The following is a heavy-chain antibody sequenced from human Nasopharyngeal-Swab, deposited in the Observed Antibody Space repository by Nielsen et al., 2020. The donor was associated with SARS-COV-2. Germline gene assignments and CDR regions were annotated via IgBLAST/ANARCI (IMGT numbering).Heavy chain of an antibody. V-gene: IGHV4-39*07. CDR1: GDSISSNSYY. CDR3: ARGGRGIFGVVTNFDY. J-gene: IGHJ4*02. Sequence: SETLSLTCTVAGDSISSNSYYWGWIRQPPGKGLEWIGSLYYSGSTNYNPSLKSRVTISVDTSKNQFSLKLSSVTAADTAVYYCARGGRGIFGVVTNFDYWGQGTLVTVSS. D-gene: IGHD3-3*01. CDR2: LYYSGST.